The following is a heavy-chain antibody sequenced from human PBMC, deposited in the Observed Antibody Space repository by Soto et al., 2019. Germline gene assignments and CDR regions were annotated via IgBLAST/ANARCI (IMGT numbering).Heavy chain of an antibody. Sequence: EVQMWESGGGLVQPGGSLRLSCAASGFTFSSYAMSWVRQAPGQGLEWVSAISGSVGSTYYADSVKGLFTISKDNSKNTLYLQMNSLRAEDTAVYYCAKQHGTIAAAGTTWLAPWGQGTLVTVSS. J-gene: IGHJ5*02. D-gene: IGHD6-13*01. CDR1: GFTFSSYA. CDR3: AKQHGTIAAAGTTWLAP. CDR2: ISGSVGST. V-gene: IGHV3-23*01.